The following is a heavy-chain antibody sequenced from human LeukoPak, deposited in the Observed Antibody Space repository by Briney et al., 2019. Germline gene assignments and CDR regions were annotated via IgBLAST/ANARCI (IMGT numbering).Heavy chain of an antibody. Sequence: PGGSLRLSCEASGFTYSSYAMHSVRQAPGKWLECVAVISYDGSNKYYADSVRGRFTISRDNSKNTLYLQMNSLRAEDTAVYYCARGRYYYDSSGSIRGPPEGPWGQGTLVTVSS. D-gene: IGHD3-22*01. J-gene: IGHJ5*02. CDR3: ARGRYYYDSSGSIRGPPEGP. CDR2: ISYDGSNK. V-gene: IGHV3-30-3*01. CDR1: GFTYSSYA.